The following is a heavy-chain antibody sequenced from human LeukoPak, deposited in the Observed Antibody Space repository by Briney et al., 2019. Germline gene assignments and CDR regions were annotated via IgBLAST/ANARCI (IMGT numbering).Heavy chain of an antibody. CDR3: ARVGYDSSGYYYVGYYYYMDV. CDR1: GASFTTYY. Sequence: SETLSLTCTVSGASFTTYYWSWIRQPAGKGLEWIGRIYTSGSTNYIPSLKSRVTMSIDTSKNQFSLKLTSVTAADTAVYYCARVGYDSSGYYYVGYYYYMDVWGKGTTVTVSS. D-gene: IGHD3-22*01. J-gene: IGHJ6*03. CDR2: IYTSGST. V-gene: IGHV4-4*07.